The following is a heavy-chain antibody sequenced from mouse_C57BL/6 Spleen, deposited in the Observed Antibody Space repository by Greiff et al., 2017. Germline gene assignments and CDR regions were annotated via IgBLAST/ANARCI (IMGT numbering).Heavy chain of an antibody. V-gene: IGHV1-26*01. CDR1: GYTFTDYY. J-gene: IGHJ4*01. CDR3: ARFGFYGTYVDYAMDY. D-gene: IGHD2-1*01. CDR2: VNPNNGGT. Sequence: VQLQQSGPELVKPGASVKISCKASGYTFTDYYMNWVKQSHGKSLEWIGDVNPNNGGTSYNQKLKGKATLTVDKSSSPAYMELRSLTSEDSTVDYCARFGFYGTYVDYAMDYWGQGTSVTVSS.